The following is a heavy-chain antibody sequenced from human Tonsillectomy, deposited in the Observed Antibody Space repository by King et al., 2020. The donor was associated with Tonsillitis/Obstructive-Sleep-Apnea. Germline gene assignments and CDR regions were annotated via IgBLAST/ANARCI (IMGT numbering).Heavy chain of an antibody. J-gene: IGHJ6*03. Sequence: VQLVESGGGLVQPGGSLRLSCAASGFTFSSYEMNWVRQAPGKGLEWVSYISSSGSTIYYADSVKGRFTISRDNAKNSLYLQMNSLRAEDTAVYYCARTQGGKYDFWGGYYGWRGVNYYYYMDVWGKGTTVTVSS. CDR2: ISSSGSTI. CDR3: ARTQGGKYDFWGGYYGWRGVNYYYYMDV. V-gene: IGHV3-48*03. CDR1: GFTFSSYE. D-gene: IGHD3-3*01.